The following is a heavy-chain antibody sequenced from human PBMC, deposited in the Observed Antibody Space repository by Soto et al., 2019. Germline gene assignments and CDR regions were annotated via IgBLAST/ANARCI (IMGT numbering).Heavy chain of an antibody. Sequence: ASVKVSCEASGYTFISYGISWVRQAPGQGLEWMGWISAYNGDTNYAKKLQGRVTMTTDTSTRTAYMELRSRRSDDTAVYYCARYQCSSSSCYTFFFDYWGQGTLVTVS. V-gene: IGHV1-18*04. J-gene: IGHJ4*02. CDR2: ISAYNGDT. CDR3: ARYQCSSSSCYTFFFDY. CDR1: GYTFISYG. D-gene: IGHD2-2*02.